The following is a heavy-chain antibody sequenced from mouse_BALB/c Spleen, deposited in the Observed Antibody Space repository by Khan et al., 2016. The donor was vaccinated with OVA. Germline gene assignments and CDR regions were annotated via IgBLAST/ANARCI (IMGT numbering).Heavy chain of an antibody. V-gene: IGHV9-3-1*01. CDR1: GYTFTNYG. Sequence: QIQLVQSGPELKKPGETVKISCKASGYTFTNYGMNWVKQAPGKGLKWMGWINTYTGEPTYADDFKGRFAFSLETSARTAYLQINNLKNEDTATYFCARGRGTYAMDYWGQGTSVTVSS. J-gene: IGHJ4*01. D-gene: IGHD2-14*01. CDR2: INTYTGEP. CDR3: ARGRGTYAMDY.